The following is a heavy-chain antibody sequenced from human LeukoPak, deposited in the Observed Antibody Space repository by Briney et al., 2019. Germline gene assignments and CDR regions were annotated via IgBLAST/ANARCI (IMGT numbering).Heavy chain of an antibody. D-gene: IGHD3-10*01. V-gene: IGHV4-34*01. Sequence: PSETLSLTRAVYGGSFSGYYWSWIRQPPGKGLEWIGEINHSGSTNYNPSLKSRVTISVDTSKNQFSLKLSSVTAADTAVYYCARAPGSGSYYNEDYWGQGTLVTVSS. CDR2: INHSGST. CDR1: GGSFSGYY. J-gene: IGHJ4*02. CDR3: ARAPGSGSYYNEDY.